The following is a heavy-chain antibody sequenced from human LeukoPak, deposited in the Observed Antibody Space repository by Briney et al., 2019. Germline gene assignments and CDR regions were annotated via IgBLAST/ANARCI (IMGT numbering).Heavy chain of an antibody. CDR3: ARDKYCSGGKCYGLGLGFDY. Sequence: PGGSLRLSCAASGFTFSSYEWNWFRQAPGKGLEWVSYISGSSGTMYYADSVKGRFTISRDDAKNSLYLQMNSLRAEDTAVYYCARDKYCSGGKCYGLGLGFDYWGQGSLVIVSS. CDR2: ISGSSGTM. CDR1: GFTFSSYE. J-gene: IGHJ4*02. D-gene: IGHD2-15*01. V-gene: IGHV3-48*03.